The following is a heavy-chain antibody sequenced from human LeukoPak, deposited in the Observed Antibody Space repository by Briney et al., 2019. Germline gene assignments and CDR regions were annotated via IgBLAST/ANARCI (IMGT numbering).Heavy chain of an antibody. CDR2: ISYIGST. Sequence: PSETLSLTCAVSADSFSSHYWTWIRQPPGKGLEWIGYISYIGSTNYNPSLKSRVTISIDTSKNQFSLKLTSVTTSDTAVYYCARELGTVTKGLDMWGQETMVSLSS. CDR3: ARELGTVTKGLDM. CDR1: ADSFSSHY. V-gene: IGHV4-59*11. D-gene: IGHD4-17*01. J-gene: IGHJ3*02.